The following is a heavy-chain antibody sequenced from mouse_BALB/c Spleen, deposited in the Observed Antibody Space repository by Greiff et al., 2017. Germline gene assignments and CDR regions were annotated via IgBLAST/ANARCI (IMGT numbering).Heavy chain of an antibody. CDR3: AVYYYGSSRDCFAY. J-gene: IGHJ3*01. Sequence: VQLQQSGAELVKPGASVKLSCTASGFNIKDTYMHWVKQRPEQGLEWIGRIDPANGNTKYDPKFQGKATITADTSSNTAYLQLSSLTSEDTAVYYCAVYYYGSSRDCFAYWGQGTLVTVSA. V-gene: IGHV14-3*02. D-gene: IGHD1-1*01. CDR2: IDPANGNT. CDR1: GFNIKDTY.